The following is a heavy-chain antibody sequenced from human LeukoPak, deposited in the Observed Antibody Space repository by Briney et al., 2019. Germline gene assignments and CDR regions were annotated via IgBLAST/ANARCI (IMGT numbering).Heavy chain of an antibody. D-gene: IGHD3-10*01. J-gene: IGHJ4*02. Sequence: SETLSLTCDVSGASISSGRYFWGWIRQPPGKGLEWIGSIFYGETAKKNPSLRSRVTISLDTSKNQFSLELSSMTAADTAFYYCVRDSDRASVRGERFDYWGQGILVIVSS. CDR2: IFYGETA. CDR3: VRDSDRASVRGERFDY. V-gene: IGHV4-39*07. CDR1: GASISSGRYF.